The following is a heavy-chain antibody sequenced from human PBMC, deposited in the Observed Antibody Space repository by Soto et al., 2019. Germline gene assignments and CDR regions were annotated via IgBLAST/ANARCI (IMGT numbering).Heavy chain of an antibody. Sequence: QVQLVESGGGVVQPGRSLRLSCAASGFTFSSYGMHWVRQAPGKGLEWVAVISYDGSNKYYADSVKGRFTISRDNSKNTLYLQMNSLRAEDTAVYYCVGGSDSSSSGMDYWGQGTLVTVSS. D-gene: IGHD6-6*01. V-gene: IGHV3-30*03. CDR1: GFTFSSYG. CDR2: ISYDGSNK. J-gene: IGHJ4*02. CDR3: VGGSDSSSSGMDY.